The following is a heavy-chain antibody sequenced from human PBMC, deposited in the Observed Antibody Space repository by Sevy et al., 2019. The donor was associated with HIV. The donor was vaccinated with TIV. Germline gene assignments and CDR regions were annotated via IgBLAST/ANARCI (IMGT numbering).Heavy chain of an antibody. CDR3: ATGLSPLIVVVTAIPLDY. Sequence: GGSLRLSCAASGFTFSSYAMSWVRQAPGKGLEWVSAISGSGGSTYYADSVKGRFTISRDNSKNTLYLQMNSLRAEDTAVYYCATGLSPLIVVVTAIPLDYWGQGTLVTVSS. CDR2: ISGSGGST. J-gene: IGHJ4*02. D-gene: IGHD2-21*02. V-gene: IGHV3-23*01. CDR1: GFTFSSYA.